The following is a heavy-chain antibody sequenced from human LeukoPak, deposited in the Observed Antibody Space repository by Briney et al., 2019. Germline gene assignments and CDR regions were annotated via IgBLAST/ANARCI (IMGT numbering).Heavy chain of an antibody. D-gene: IGHD4-23*01. CDR2: ISSSGSTI. J-gene: IGHJ5*02. Sequence: GGSLRLSCAASGFTFSTYWMTWVRQAPGKGLEWVSYISSSGSTIYYADSVKGRFTISRDNAKNSLYLQMNSLRAEDTAVYYCARDGSTVVSRFDPWGQGTLVTVSS. CDR1: GFTFSTYW. V-gene: IGHV3-48*04. CDR3: ARDGSTVVSRFDP.